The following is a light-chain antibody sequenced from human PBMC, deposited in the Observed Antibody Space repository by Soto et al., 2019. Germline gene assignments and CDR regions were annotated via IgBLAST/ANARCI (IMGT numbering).Light chain of an antibody. V-gene: IGLV1-44*01. Sequence: QSVLTQPPSASVTPGQRVTISCSGSSSNIGSNTVNWYQQLPGTAPKLLMYSNNQRPSGVPDRFSGSKSGTSASLAISGLQSEDEADYYCTTWDDSLNGRVFGGGTKLTVL. CDR3: TTWDDSLNGRV. CDR1: SSNIGSNT. CDR2: SNN. J-gene: IGLJ2*01.